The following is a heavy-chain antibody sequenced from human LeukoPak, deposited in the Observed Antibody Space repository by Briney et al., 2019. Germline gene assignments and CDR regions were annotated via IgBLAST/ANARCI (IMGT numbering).Heavy chain of an antibody. D-gene: IGHD2-15*01. CDR3: ARDYEADIVVVVAATGGNDAFDI. CDR2: ISSSSSYI. Sequence: PGGTLRFSCAASGFTFSSYSMNWVRQAPGKGLEWVSSISSSSSYIYYADSGKGRFTTSRDNGKNSLYLQMNSLRAEDTAVYYCARDYEADIVVVVAATGGNDAFDIWGQGTMVTVSS. J-gene: IGHJ3*02. CDR1: GFTFSSYS. V-gene: IGHV3-21*01.